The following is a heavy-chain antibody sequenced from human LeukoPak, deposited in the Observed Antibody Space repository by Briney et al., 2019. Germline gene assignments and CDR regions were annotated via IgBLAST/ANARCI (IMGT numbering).Heavy chain of an antibody. CDR2: ISGSGGST. CDR1: GFTFSSYA. Sequence: GGSLRLSCAASGFTFSSYAMSWVRQAPGKGLEWVSAISGSGGSTYYADSVKGRFTISRDNAKNSLYLQMNSLRAEDTAVYYCARVYYDSSGYYPIGYWGQGTLVTVSS. V-gene: IGHV3-23*01. J-gene: IGHJ4*02. D-gene: IGHD3-22*01. CDR3: ARVYYDSSGYYPIGY.